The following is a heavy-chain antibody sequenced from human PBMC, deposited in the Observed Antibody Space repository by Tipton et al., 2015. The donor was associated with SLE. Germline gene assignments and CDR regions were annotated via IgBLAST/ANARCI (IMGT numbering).Heavy chain of an antibody. Sequence: GSLRLSCAASGFTFSNYEMNWVRQAPGKGLEWISYISSGAGTIYYADSVKGRFTISRDNTKNSLYLQMDSLRAEDTAFYYCAREPSNGLFSDSFAYWGQGTLVTVSS. CDR1: GFTFSNYE. J-gene: IGHJ4*02. CDR3: AREPSNGLFSDSFAY. D-gene: IGHD3-16*01. V-gene: IGHV3-48*03. CDR2: ISSGAGTI.